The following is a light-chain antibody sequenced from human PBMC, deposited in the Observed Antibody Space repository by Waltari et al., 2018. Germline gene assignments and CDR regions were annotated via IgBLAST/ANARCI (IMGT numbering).Light chain of an antibody. V-gene: IGLV2-14*03. CDR2: DV. CDR3: SSYTSSNTLVV. CDR1: SSDVGIYNY. J-gene: IGLJ2*01. Sequence: QSALTQPASVSGSPGQSITISCTGTSSDVGIYNYVSWFQQHPGKAPKLLIYDVSNRSSGSKAGNTASLTISGLQAEDEADYYCSSYTSSNTLVVFGGGTKLTVL.